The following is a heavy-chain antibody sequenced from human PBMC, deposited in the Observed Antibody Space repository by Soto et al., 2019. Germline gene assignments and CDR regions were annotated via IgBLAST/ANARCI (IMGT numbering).Heavy chain of an antibody. CDR2: ISAYNGNT. V-gene: IGHV1-18*01. CDR1: GYTFTSYG. D-gene: IGHD3-10*01. J-gene: IGHJ6*02. Sequence: QVQLVQSGAEVKKPGASVKVSCKASGYTFTSYGISWVRQAPGQGLEWMGWISAYNGNTNYAQKLQGRVTMTTDTSTRTAYMELRSLRSDDTAVYYCARDLESGDYYYYYGMDVWGQGTTVTVSS. CDR3: ARDLESGDYYYYYGMDV.